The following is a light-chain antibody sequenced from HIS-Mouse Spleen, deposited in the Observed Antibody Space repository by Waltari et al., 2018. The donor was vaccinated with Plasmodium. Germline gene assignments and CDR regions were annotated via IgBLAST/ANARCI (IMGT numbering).Light chain of an antibody. CDR2: KDS. CDR1: ALPKQY. CDR3: AAWDDSLNGVV. V-gene: IGLV3-25*02. J-gene: IGLJ2*01. Sequence: SYELTQPPSVSVSPGQTARITCSGGALPKQYADWYQQKQGQAPVLVLYKDSERPSGIPERFSGSKSGTSASLAISGLQSEDEADYYCAAWDDSLNGVVFGGGTKLTVL.